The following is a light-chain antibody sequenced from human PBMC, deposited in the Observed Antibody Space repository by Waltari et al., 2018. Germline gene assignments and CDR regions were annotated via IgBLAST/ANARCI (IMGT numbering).Light chain of an antibody. Sequence: QSALTQPASVSGSPGQSITISCTGTSSDVGGYKYVSWYQQHPGKAPKVMIYEVSNRPSGVSKRFSGSKSGNTASLTISGLQAEDEADYYCTSYTSTSTLGVFGGGTKLTVL. CDR1: SSDVGGYKY. CDR3: TSYTSTSTLGV. V-gene: IGLV2-14*01. J-gene: IGLJ3*02. CDR2: EVS.